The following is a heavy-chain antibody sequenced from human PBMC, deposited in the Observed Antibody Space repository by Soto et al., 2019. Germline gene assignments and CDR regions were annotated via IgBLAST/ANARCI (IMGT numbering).Heavy chain of an antibody. CDR1: GFTFDDYA. CDR2: ISWNSGSI. D-gene: IGHD5-12*01. Sequence: GGSLRLSCAASGFTFDDYAMHWVRQAPGKGLEWVSGISWNSGSIGYADSVRGRFTISRDNAKNSLYLQMNSLRAEDTALYYCAKDMGSGYDYGWFDPWGQGTLVTVSS. CDR3: AKDMGSGYDYGWFDP. V-gene: IGHV3-9*01. J-gene: IGHJ5*02.